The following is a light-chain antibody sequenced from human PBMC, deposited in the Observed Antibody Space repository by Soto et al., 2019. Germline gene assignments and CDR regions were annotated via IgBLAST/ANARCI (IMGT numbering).Light chain of an antibody. CDR1: EDISSY. V-gene: IGKV1-9*01. Sequence: IQLTQSPSSLSASVGDRSTFTCRASEDISSYLAWYQQKPGTAPKLLIYAASALHSGVPSRFSGSGSETEFSLTIRALQPEDFATYYCQQLSRYPLTFGGGTKV. J-gene: IGKJ4*01. CDR2: AAS. CDR3: QQLSRYPLT.